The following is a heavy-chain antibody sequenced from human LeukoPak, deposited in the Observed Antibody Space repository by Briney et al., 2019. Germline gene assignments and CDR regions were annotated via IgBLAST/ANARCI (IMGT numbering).Heavy chain of an antibody. D-gene: IGHD3-3*01. V-gene: IGHV1-8*01. CDR2: MNPNSGNT. J-gene: IGHJ5*02. CDR1: GYTFTSYD. CDR3: TTSLGYYDFWSGYPRGHH. Sequence: GASVKVSCKASGYTFTSYDINWVRPATGQGLEWMGWMNPNSGNTGYAQKFQGRVTMTRNTSISTAYMELSSLRSEDTAVYYCTTSLGYYDFWSGYPRGHHWGQGTLVTVSS.